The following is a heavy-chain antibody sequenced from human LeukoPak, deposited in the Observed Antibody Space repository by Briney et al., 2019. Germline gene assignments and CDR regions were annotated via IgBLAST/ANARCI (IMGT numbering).Heavy chain of an antibody. CDR2: IYYSGST. J-gene: IGHJ6*02. CDR1: GGSISSYY. V-gene: IGHV4-59*01. Sequence: TASETLSLTCTASGGSISSYYWSWIRQPPGKGLEWIGYIYYSGSTNYNPSLKSRVTISVDTSKNQFSLKLSSVTAADTAVYYCARAGYSYAFGYYYGMDVWGQGTTVTVSS. CDR3: ARAGYSYAFGYYYGMDV. D-gene: IGHD5-18*01.